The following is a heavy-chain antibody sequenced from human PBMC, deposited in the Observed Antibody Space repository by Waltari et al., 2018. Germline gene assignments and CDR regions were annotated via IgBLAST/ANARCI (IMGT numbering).Heavy chain of an antibody. V-gene: IGHV1-8*02. D-gene: IGHD5-18*01. CDR2: MNPNSGNT. Sequence: QVQLVQSGAEVKKPGASVKVSCKASGYTFTSYDINWVRQATGQGLEWMGWMNPNSGNTGYAQRFQVRVTMTRNTSVSTAYMELSSLRSADTAVYYCARHDVYTAMVDYGMDVWGQGTTVTVSS. CDR1: GYTFTSYD. J-gene: IGHJ6*02. CDR3: ARHDVYTAMVDYGMDV.